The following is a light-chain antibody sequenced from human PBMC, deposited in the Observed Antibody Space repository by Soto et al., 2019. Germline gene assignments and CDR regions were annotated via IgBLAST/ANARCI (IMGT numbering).Light chain of an antibody. Sequence: QSALTQPASVSGSPGQSITISCTGTSSDVGGYDYVSWYQQHPGKAPKFMIYDVSNRPSGVSYRFSGSKSGNTASLTISGLQAEDEADYYCSSYTINSLNVFGTGTKVTVL. J-gene: IGLJ1*01. CDR3: SSYTINSLNV. V-gene: IGLV2-14*01. CDR2: DVS. CDR1: SSDVGGYDY.